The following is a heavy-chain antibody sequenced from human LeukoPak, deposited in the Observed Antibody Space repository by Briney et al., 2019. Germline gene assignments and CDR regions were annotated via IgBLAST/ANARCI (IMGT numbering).Heavy chain of an antibody. V-gene: IGHV1-18*01. CDR2: INAYNGNT. D-gene: IGHD1-26*01. Sequence: GASVKVSCKTSGYTFTYYVISWVRQAPGHGLEWMGWINAYNGNTNDAQKFQGRVTMTTDTSTSTAYMELRSLRSDDTAVYYCARGEKPYDYWGQGTLVSVSS. CDR1: GYTFTYYV. CDR3: ARGEKPYDY. J-gene: IGHJ4*02.